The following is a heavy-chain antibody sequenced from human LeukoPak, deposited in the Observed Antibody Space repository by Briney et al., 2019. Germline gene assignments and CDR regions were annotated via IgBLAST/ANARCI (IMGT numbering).Heavy chain of an antibody. Sequence: SVKVSCKASGGTFSSYAISWVRQAPGQGLEWMGRIIPIFGTANSAQKFQGRVTITTDESTSTAYMELSSLRSEDTAVYYCATTRGSYYYYYMDVWGKGTTVTVSS. V-gene: IGHV1-69*05. CDR1: GGTFSSYA. CDR2: IIPIFGTA. CDR3: ATTRGSYYYYYMDV. D-gene: IGHD5-24*01. J-gene: IGHJ6*03.